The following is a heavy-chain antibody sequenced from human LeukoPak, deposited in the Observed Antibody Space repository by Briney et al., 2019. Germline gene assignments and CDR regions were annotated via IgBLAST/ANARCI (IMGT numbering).Heavy chain of an antibody. D-gene: IGHD6-19*01. Sequence: GRSLRLSCAASGFTFDDYAMHWVRQAPGKGLEWVSGISWNSGSIGYADSAKGRFTISRDNAKNSLYLQMNSLRAEDTALYYCAKASERYSSGWYDYWGQGTLVTVSS. CDR1: GFTFDDYA. J-gene: IGHJ4*02. V-gene: IGHV3-9*01. CDR3: AKASERYSSGWYDY. CDR2: ISWNSGSI.